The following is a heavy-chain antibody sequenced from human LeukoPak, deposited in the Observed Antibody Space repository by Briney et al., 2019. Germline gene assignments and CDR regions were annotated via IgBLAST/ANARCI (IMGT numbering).Heavy chain of an antibody. D-gene: IGHD6-19*01. CDR1: GYSFTSYW. Sequence: GESLKISCQGSGYSFTSYWIGWVRQMPGKGLEWMGVIFPVDSDTRYSPSFHGQVTISADKSISTAYLQWSSLKASDTAMYYCARRSAVAGRFNDFDYWGQGTLVTVSS. V-gene: IGHV5-51*01. CDR3: ARRSAVAGRFNDFDY. CDR2: IFPVDSDT. J-gene: IGHJ4*02.